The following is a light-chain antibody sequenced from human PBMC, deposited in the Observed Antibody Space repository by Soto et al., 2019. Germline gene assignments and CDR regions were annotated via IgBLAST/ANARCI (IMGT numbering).Light chain of an antibody. Sequence: IQMTQSPSSLSASVGDRVTITCRASQSISRNLNWYQQKPGKAPELLIYTASNLQSGVPSRFSGSGSGTDFALTISSLQPEDSAVYYCQQSHSSPLRFGGGTKVEFK. J-gene: IGKJ4*01. CDR1: QSISRN. CDR3: QQSHSSPLR. V-gene: IGKV1-39*01. CDR2: TAS.